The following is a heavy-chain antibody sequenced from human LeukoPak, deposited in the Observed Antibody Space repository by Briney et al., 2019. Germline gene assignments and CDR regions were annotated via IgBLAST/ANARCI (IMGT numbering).Heavy chain of an antibody. J-gene: IGHJ6*03. V-gene: IGHV4-59*01. CDR3: ARVPRSYYYYYYMDV. Sequence: PSETLSLTCTVSGGSISSYYWSWIRQPPGKGLEWLGYIYYSGSSDYNPSLKSRVTMSADMSKNQFSLKLSSVTAADTAVYYCARVPRSYYYYYYMDVWGKGTTVTVSS. CDR1: GGSISSYY. CDR2: IYYSGSS.